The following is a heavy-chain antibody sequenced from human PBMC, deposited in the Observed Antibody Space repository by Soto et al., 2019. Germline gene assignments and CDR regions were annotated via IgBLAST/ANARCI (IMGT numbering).Heavy chain of an antibody. D-gene: IGHD3-9*01. J-gene: IGHJ5*02. CDR1: GFTFSSYA. Sequence: PGGSLRLSCAASGFTFSSYAMSWVRQAPGKGLEWVSAISGSGGSTYYADSVKGRFTISRDNSKNTLYLQMNSLRAEDTAVYYCAKDPPPGLRYFDWLWKRFDPWGQGTLVTVSS. CDR2: ISGSGGST. CDR3: AKDPPPGLRYFDWLWKRFDP. V-gene: IGHV3-23*01.